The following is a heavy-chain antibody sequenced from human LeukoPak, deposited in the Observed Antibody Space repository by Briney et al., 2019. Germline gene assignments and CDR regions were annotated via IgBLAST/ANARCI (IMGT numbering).Heavy chain of an antibody. CDR3: ARDYDTCGYYQNDY. Sequence: PGGSLRLSCAASGFTFSNYAMSWVRPAPGKGLEWVLCISGSGTNTYYADSVKGRFTISRDNSKNTLYLQMNSLRAEDTAVYYCARDYDTCGYYQNDYWGQGTLVTVSS. CDR1: GFTFSNYA. V-gene: IGHV3-23*01. CDR2: ISGSGTNT. J-gene: IGHJ4*02. D-gene: IGHD3-22*01.